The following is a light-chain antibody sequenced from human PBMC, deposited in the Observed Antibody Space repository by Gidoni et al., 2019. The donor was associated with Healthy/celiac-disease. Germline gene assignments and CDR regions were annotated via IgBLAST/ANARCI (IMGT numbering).Light chain of an antibody. CDR1: QSISSR. CDR2: KAS. J-gene: IGKJ4*02. V-gene: IGKV1-5*03. Sequence: DIQMIQSPPTLSASVGERVTITCRASQSISSRLGWYQQQPGKAPKLLLYKASSLESGVPSRFSGSGCGTEFNLTISSLQPDDFATYYCQRYNSYSDLTFGGGTKVEIK. CDR3: QRYNSYSDLT.